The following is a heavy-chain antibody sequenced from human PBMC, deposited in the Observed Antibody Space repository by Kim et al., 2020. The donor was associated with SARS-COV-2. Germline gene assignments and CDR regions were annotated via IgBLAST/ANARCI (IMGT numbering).Heavy chain of an antibody. J-gene: IGHJ6*02. CDR1: GFTFSSYA. V-gene: IGHV3-23*01. CDR2: ISGSGGST. Sequence: GGSLRLSCAASGFTFSSYAMSWVRQAPGKGLEWVSAISGSGGSTYYADSVKGRFTISRDNSKNTLYLQMNSLRAEDTAVYYCAKDPDTGGFRPDDYYYYGMDVWGQGTTVTVSS. CDR3: AKDPDTGGFRPDDYYYYGMDV. D-gene: IGHD3-16*01.